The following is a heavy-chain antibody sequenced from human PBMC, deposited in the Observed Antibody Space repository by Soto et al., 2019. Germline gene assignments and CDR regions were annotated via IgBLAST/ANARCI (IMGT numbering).Heavy chain of an antibody. CDR3: ARDLSAVAGTSVNWFDP. CDR2: FYSSGSP. J-gene: IGHJ5*02. CDR1: GDSLSGYY. D-gene: IGHD6-19*01. Sequence: SETLSLTCTVSGDSLSGYYWSWIRQIPGKGLEWIGYFYSSGSPHHNPSLKSRVTISVDTSKNQFSLKLSSVTAADTAVYYCARDLSAVAGTSVNWFDPWGQGTLVT. V-gene: IGHV4-59*01.